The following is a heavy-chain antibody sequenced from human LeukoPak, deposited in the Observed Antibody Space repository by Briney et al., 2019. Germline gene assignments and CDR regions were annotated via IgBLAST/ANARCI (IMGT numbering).Heavy chain of an antibody. V-gene: IGHV3-30*18. CDR1: GFTFSSYE. D-gene: IGHD3-3*01. J-gene: IGHJ4*02. CDR3: AKDYDFWSGYYPAVDY. CDR2: ISYDGSDK. Sequence: GGSLRLSCAASGFTFSSYEMNWVRQAPGKGLEWVAVISYDGSDKYYADSVKGRFTISRDNSKNTLYLQMNSLRAEDTAVYYCAKDYDFWSGYYPAVDYWGQGTLVTVSS.